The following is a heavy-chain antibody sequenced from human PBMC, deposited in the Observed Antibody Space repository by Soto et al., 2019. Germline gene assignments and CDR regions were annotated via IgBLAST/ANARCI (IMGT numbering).Heavy chain of an antibody. CDR2: IRSKAYGGTT. Sequence: GGSLRLSCTASGFTFGDYAMSWFRQAPGKGLEWVGFIRSKAYGGTTEYAASVKGRFTISRDDSKSIAYLQMNSLKTEDTAVYYCTRDPVTIFGVVITSTAFDYWGQGTLVTVSS. CDR3: TRDPVTIFGVVITSTAFDY. V-gene: IGHV3-49*03. J-gene: IGHJ4*02. CDR1: GFTFGDYA. D-gene: IGHD3-3*01.